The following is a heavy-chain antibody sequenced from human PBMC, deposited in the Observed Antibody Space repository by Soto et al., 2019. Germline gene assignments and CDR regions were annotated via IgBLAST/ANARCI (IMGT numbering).Heavy chain of an antibody. CDR1: GFTISSYA. CDR2: ISGSGGST. Sequence: EVQLLESGGGLVQPGGSLRLSCAASGFTISSYAMSWVRQAPGKGLEWVSGISGSGGSTYYPDSVKGRFIISRDNSKNTLYLQMNSLRAEDTAVYYCAKVVAGSSGYMAVWGKGTTVTVSS. CDR3: AKVVAGSSGYMAV. D-gene: IGHD5-12*01. J-gene: IGHJ6*03. V-gene: IGHV3-23*01.